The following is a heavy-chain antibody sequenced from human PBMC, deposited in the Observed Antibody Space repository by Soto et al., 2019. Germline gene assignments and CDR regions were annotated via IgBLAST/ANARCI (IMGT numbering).Heavy chain of an antibody. Sequence: GSLRLSCSASGFTFSSYTMHWVRQAPGKGLDYVSGIRGNGDSPFYADSVKGRFTISRDNSKNALYLLMSSLSADDTAVYYCVKSRGGNNFDFFDWGQGALVTVSS. CDR1: GFTFSSYT. J-gene: IGHJ4*02. CDR3: VKSRGGNNFDFFD. CDR2: IRGNGDSP. D-gene: IGHD5-12*01. V-gene: IGHV3-64D*06.